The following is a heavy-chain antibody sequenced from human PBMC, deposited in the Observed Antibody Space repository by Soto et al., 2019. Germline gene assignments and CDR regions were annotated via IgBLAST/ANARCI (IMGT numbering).Heavy chain of an antibody. V-gene: IGHV3-33*01. D-gene: IGHD2-21*02. CDR2: IWYDGSNK. CDR3: ARDRDCGGDCYPEGFDY. CDR1: GFTFSSYG. J-gene: IGHJ4*02. Sequence: QVQLVESGGGVVQPGRSLRLSCAASGFTFSSYGMHWVRQAPGKGLEWVAVIWYDGSNKYYADSVKGRFTISRDNSKHTLYLKMNSLRAEDTAVYYCARDRDCGGDCYPEGFDYWGQGTLVTVSS.